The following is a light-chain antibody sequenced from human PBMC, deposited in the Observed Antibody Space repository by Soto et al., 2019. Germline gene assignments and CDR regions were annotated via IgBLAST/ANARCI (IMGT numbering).Light chain of an antibody. CDR2: GAS. Sequence: EIVLTQSPGTLSLSPGERATLSCRASQSVSSNLAWYQQKPGQAPRLLIYGASSRATGIPDRFSGSGSGTDFTLTISRLGPEDFAVYYCQQYGSSPLTFGGGTKVEIK. CDR3: QQYGSSPLT. CDR1: QSVSSN. V-gene: IGKV3-20*01. J-gene: IGKJ4*01.